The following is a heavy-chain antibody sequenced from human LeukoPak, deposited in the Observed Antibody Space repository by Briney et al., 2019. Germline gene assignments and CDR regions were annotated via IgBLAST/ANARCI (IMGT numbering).Heavy chain of an antibody. CDR2: INPNSGGT. CDR1: GYTFTGYY. Sequence: ASVKVSCKASGYTFTGYYMHWVRQAPGQGLEWVGWINPNSGGTNYAQKLQGRVTMTRDTSISTAYMELSRLRSDDTAVYYCARDMEATVTSDFDYWGQGTLVTVSS. CDR3: ARDMEATVTSDFDY. V-gene: IGHV1-2*02. J-gene: IGHJ4*02. D-gene: IGHD4-17*01.